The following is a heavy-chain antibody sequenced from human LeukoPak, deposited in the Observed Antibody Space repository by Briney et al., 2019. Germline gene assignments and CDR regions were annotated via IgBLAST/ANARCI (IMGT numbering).Heavy chain of an antibody. Sequence: SETLSLTCTVSGGSISSSSYYWGWIRQPPGKGLEWIGSIYYSGSTYYNPSLKSRVTISVDTSKNQFSLKLSSVTAADTAVYYCARLPGLWNWFDPWGQGTLVTVSS. V-gene: IGHV4-39*01. J-gene: IGHJ5*02. CDR1: GGSISSSSYY. CDR3: ARLPGLWNWFDP. D-gene: IGHD5-18*01. CDR2: IYYSGST.